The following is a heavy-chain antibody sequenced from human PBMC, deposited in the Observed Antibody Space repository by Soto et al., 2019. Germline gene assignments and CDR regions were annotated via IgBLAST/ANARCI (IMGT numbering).Heavy chain of an antibody. CDR2: INPGGTFA. V-gene: IGHV1-46*01. J-gene: IGHJ5*02. CDR3: GRDHSRDERAWWIDP. Sequence: QVQLVQSGAEVMKPGASVKVSCKASGDTFTTHWMHWVRQAPGQGLEWMAVINPGGTFAFYEQEFQGSLTWARDTSTSTAYMELRSLSSDDTAVYYCGRDHSRDERAWWIDPWGQGTLVTVSS. CDR1: GDTFTTHW.